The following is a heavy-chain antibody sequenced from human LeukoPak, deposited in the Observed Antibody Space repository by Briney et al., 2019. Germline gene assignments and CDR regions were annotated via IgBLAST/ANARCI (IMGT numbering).Heavy chain of an antibody. CDR1: GGSISSYY. J-gene: IGHJ4*02. CDR3: ARERTDHSGYDY. CDR2: IYYSGST. D-gene: IGHD5-12*01. V-gene: IGHV4-59*01. Sequence: SETLSLTCTVSGGSISSYYWSWIRQPPGKGLEWIGYIYYSGSTNYNPSLKSRVTISVDTSKNQFSLKLSSETAADTAVYYCARERTDHSGYDYWGQGTLVTVSS.